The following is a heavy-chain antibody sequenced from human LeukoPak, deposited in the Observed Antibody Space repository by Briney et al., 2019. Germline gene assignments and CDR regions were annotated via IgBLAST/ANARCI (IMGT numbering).Heavy chain of an antibody. CDR2: ISSSGSTI. V-gene: IGHV3-11*04. CDR1: GFTFSDYY. J-gene: IGHJ6*03. Sequence: ETGGSLRLSCAASGFTFSDYYMSWIRQAPGKGLEWVSYISSSGSTIYYADSVKGRFTISRDNAKNSLYLQMNSLRAEDTAVYYCARILTDHYYYYYMDVWGTGTTVTVSS. CDR3: ARILTDHYYYYYMDV.